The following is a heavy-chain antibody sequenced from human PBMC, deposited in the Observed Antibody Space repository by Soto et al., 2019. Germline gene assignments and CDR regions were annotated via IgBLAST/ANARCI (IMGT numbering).Heavy chain of an antibody. CDR2: VYNSGGT. CDR1: GGSISSYY. Sequence: QVQLQESGPGLVKPSETLSLTCTVSGGSISSYYWNWIRQPPGKGLEWIGYVYNSGGTDYNPSLKSRVTISVDTSENQLSLKLSSVTAADTDVYYCARDGGGYNANLDYWGQGTLVTVSS. V-gene: IGHV4-59*01. D-gene: IGHD5-12*01. CDR3: ARDGGGYNANLDY. J-gene: IGHJ4*02.